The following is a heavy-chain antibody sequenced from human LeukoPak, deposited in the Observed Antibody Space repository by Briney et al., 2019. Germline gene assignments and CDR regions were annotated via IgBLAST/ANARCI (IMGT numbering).Heavy chain of an antibody. CDR3: ARDLQGSSWSFDP. D-gene: IGHD6-13*01. V-gene: IGHV4-4*07. Sequence: PSETLSLTCTVSGGSISSYYWSWIRQPAGKGLEWIGHVYTSGSTNYNPSLKSRVTMSVDTSKNQFSLRLSSVTAADTAVYYCARDLQGSSWSFDPWGQGTLVTVSS. J-gene: IGHJ5*02. CDR2: VYTSGST. CDR1: GGSISSYY.